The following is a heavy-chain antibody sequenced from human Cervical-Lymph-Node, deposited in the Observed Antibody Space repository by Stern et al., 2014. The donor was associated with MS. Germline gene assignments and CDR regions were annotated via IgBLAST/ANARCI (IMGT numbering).Heavy chain of an antibody. D-gene: IGHD1-26*01. CDR3: ARLEYTTSYYSHYFDY. Sequence: QLQLQESGPGLVKPSETLSLRCTVSGGSISSGSFYWGWIRQPPGKGLEWIGTVYYSGSTTYNLPPKSRFTIPVDTSKTQFSLTLSSVTAADTAVYYCARLEYTTSYYSHYFDYWGQGTLVTVSS. CDR1: GGSISSGSFY. J-gene: IGHJ4*02. CDR2: VYYSGST. V-gene: IGHV4-39*01.